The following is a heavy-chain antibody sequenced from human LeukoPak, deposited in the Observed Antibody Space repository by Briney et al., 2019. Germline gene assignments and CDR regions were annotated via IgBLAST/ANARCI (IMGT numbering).Heavy chain of an antibody. D-gene: IGHD5-18*01. CDR2: LNSDGSSS. Sequence: GGSLRLSCAASGFIFSIYWMHWVRQVPGKGLVWVSHLNSDGSSSNYADSVKGRFTISRDNAKNTLYLQMNSLRAEDTAVYYCVRVHMNIYGFDYWGQGTLVTVSS. CDR1: GFIFSIYW. V-gene: IGHV3-74*01. CDR3: VRVHMNIYGFDY. J-gene: IGHJ4*02.